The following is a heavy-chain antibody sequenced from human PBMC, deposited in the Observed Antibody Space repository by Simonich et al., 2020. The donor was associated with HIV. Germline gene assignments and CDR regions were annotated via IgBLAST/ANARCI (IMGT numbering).Heavy chain of an antibody. CDR1: GYTFMDYH. V-gene: IGHV1-2*02. Sequence: QVQLVQSGAEVKKPGASMKVSCKASGYTFMDYHVHWVRQAPGQGLEWMGWINPKSGGTNYAQKFQGRVTMTRDTSISTAYMELSSLGSDDTAMYYCVRERNAATYPFDYWGQGTLVTVSS. D-gene: IGHD1-1*01. J-gene: IGHJ4*02. CDR3: VRERNAATYPFDY. CDR2: INPKSGGT.